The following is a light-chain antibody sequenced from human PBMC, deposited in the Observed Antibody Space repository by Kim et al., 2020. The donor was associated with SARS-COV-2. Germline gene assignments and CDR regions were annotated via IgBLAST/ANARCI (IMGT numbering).Light chain of an antibody. V-gene: IGLV2-11*01. CDR3: CSYAGSYTVV. J-gene: IGLJ2*01. CDR2: DVT. CDR1: SSDVGGYNY. Sequence: GQSVSISCPGTSSDVGGYNYVSWYQHYPGKAPKLMIYDVTKRPSGVPDRFSGSKFGNTASLTISGLQAEDEADYYCCSYAGSYTVVFGGGTKVTV.